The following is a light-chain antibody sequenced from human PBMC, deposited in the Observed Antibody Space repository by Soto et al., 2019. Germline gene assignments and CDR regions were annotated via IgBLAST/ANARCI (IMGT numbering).Light chain of an antibody. CDR3: CSYAGSYTYVV. J-gene: IGLJ2*01. CDR1: SSNIGAGYD. V-gene: IGLV1-40*01. CDR2: DVS. Sequence: QSVLTQPPSVSGAPGQRVTISCTGSSSNIGAGYDVHWYQQHPGKAPKLMIYDVSKRPSGVPDRFSGSKSGNTASLTISGLQAEDEADYYCCSYAGSYTYVVFGGGTKVTVL.